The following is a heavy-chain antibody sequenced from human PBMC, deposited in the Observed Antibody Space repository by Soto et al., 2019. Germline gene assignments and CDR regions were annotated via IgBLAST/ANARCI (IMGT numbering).Heavy chain of an antibody. D-gene: IGHD3-10*01. V-gene: IGHV3-23*01. CDR2: ISGSGGST. Sequence: GGSLRLSCAASGFTFSSYAMSWVRQAPGKGLEWVSAISGSGGSTYYADSVKGRFTISRDNSKNTLYLQMNSLRAEDTAVYYCANQGGLGYYGSGTQLXFDYWGQGTLVTVSS. CDR1: GFTFSSYA. CDR3: ANQGGLGYYGSGTQLXFDY. J-gene: IGHJ4*02.